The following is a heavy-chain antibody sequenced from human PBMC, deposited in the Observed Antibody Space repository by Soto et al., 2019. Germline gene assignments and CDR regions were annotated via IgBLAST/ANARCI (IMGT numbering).Heavy chain of an antibody. CDR1: GFTFSSYA. D-gene: IGHD1-1*01. J-gene: IGHJ4*02. Sequence: QVQLLESGGGVVQPGRSLRLSCAASGFTFSSYAMHWVRQPPGKGLEWVAVVSNDGRNKFYADSVRGRFTISRDNSKNTLYLEMDSLGVEVTAVFYCARGQHGLDHWGQRSLVRVSP. CDR2: VSNDGRNK. CDR3: ARGQHGLDH. V-gene: IGHV3-30-3*01.